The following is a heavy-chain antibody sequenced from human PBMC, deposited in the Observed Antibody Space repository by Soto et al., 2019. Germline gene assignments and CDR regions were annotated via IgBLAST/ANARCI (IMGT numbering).Heavy chain of an antibody. CDR3: ATADGSWYTLVHRFDSYYCDY. CDR2: INHSGST. CDR1: GGSCSGYY. J-gene: IGHJ4*02. V-gene: IGHV4-34*01. Sequence: PSETLSLTYAVYGGSCSGYYWSWIREPPGKGQEWIGEINHSGSTNYNPSLKGRVTISVDTSKNQFSLKLSSVTAADTAVYYCATADGSWYTLVHRFDSYYCDYWRRVVLVTVSS. D-gene: IGHD1-1*01.